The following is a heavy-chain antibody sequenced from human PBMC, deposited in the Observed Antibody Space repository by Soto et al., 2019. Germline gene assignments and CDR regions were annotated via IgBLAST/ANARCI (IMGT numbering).Heavy chain of an antibody. D-gene: IGHD3-22*01. CDR1: GYSFTSYW. Sequence: GESLKISCKGSGYSFTSYWIGWVRQTPGKGLEWMGIIYPGDSDTRYSPSFQGQVTISADKSISTAYLQWSSLKASDTAMYYCARQYYYDSSDYTGRYYYGMDVWGQGTTVTVSS. J-gene: IGHJ6*02. CDR3: ARQYYYDSSDYTGRYYYGMDV. CDR2: IYPGDSDT. V-gene: IGHV5-51*01.